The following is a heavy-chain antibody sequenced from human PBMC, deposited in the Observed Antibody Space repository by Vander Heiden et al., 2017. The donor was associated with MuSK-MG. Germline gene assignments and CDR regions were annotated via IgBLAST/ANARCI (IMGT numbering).Heavy chain of an antibody. Sequence: QVQLQQWGAGLLKPSETLSLTCAVYGGSFSGYYWSWIRQPPGKGLEWIGEINHSGSTNYNTSLKRRVTISVDTSKNQFSLKMSSVTAADTAVYYCARMSLSSSWYGATEIDYWGQGTMVTVYS. J-gene: IGHJ4*02. CDR2: INHSGST. CDR1: GGSFSGYY. CDR3: ARMSLSSSWYGATEIDY. V-gene: IGHV4-34*01. D-gene: IGHD6-13*01.